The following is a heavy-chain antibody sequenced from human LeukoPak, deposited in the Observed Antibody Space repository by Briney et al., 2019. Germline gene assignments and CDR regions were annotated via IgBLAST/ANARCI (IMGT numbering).Heavy chain of an antibody. D-gene: IGHD3-10*01. CDR3: ARALENYYGSGTYPDY. CDR2: IHHSGST. Sequence: SETLSLTCAVYGGSFSGYYWSWIRRPPGRGLEWIGEIHHSGSTNYNPSLKSRVTISVGTSKNQFSLKLSSVTAADTAVYYYARALENYYGSGTYPDYWGQGTLVTVSS. J-gene: IGHJ4*02. CDR1: GGSFSGYY. V-gene: IGHV4-34*01.